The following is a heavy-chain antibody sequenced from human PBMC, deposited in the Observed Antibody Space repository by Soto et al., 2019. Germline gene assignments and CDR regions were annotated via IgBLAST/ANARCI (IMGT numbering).Heavy chain of an antibody. V-gene: IGHV1-18*01. CDR1: GYTFTHSG. CDR2: INSFSGDT. Sequence: QVQLVQYGAEVKKPGASVKVSCKTSGYTFTHSGLTWVRQAPGQGLEWMGWINSFSGDTNYPQKLQGRLTMTTDTSSNTVYMELRNLRSDDTAVDYCSRDLHSGVKYWYFDIWGRGTLVTVSS. J-gene: IGHJ2*01. CDR3: SRDLHSGVKYWYFDI. D-gene: IGHD4-17*01.